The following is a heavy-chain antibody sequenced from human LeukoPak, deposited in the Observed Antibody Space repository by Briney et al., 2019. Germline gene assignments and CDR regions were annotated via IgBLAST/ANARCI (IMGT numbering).Heavy chain of an antibody. J-gene: IGHJ4*02. D-gene: IGHD1-1*01. Sequence: SVKVSCKASGGTFSSYAISWVRQAPGQGLEWMGRIIPILGIANYAQKFQGRVTITADKSTSTAHMELSSLRSEDTAVYYCAREDPTVMFDYWGQGTLVTVSS. CDR2: IIPILGIA. CDR3: AREDPTVMFDY. V-gene: IGHV1-69*04. CDR1: GGTFSSYA.